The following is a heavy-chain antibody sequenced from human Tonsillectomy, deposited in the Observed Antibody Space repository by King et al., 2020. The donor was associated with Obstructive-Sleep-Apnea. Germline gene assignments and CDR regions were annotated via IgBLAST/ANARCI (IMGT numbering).Heavy chain of an antibody. CDR2: SSGSGGSA. J-gene: IGHJ5*02. V-gene: IGHV3-23*01. Sequence: QLQESGGGLVQPGGSLRLSCAASGFTFSSYAMSWVRQAPGEGLEWVSASSGSGGSAYYADSVKGRFPISRDNSKNTLYLQMTSLRAEGTAVYYCAKPPSLYDILTGYYSWGQGTLVTVSS. CDR3: AKPPSLYDILTGYYS. CDR1: GFTFSSYA. D-gene: IGHD3-9*01.